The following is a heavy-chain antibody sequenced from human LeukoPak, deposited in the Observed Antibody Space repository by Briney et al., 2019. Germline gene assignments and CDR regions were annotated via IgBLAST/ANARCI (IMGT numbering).Heavy chain of an antibody. D-gene: IGHD4-17*01. CDR3: AGGTRDYYSRGLNWFDP. CDR1: GGTFSSYT. J-gene: IGHJ5*02. CDR2: IIPILGIA. V-gene: IGHV1-69*02. Sequence: SVKVSCKASGGTFSSYTISWVRQAPGQGLEWMGRIIPILGIANYAQKFQGRVTITADKSTSTAYMELSSLRSEDTAVYYCAGGTRDYYSRGLNWFDPWGQGTLVTVSS.